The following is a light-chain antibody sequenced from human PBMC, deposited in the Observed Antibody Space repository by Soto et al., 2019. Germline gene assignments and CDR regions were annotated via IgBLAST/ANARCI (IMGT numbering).Light chain of an antibody. CDR1: QSLLHSDGKTF. J-gene: IGKJ4*01. V-gene: IGKV2D-29*01. CDR3: QQYNNWPPLT. Sequence: DIVMTQTPLSLSVTPGQPASISCKSSQSLLHSDGKTFLYWYLQKPGQPPQLLMYEVSNRFSGVPDKFSGSGSGTDFPLAISRPPSEDFAGYYCQQYNNWPPLTLGGGTKVDTK. CDR2: EVS.